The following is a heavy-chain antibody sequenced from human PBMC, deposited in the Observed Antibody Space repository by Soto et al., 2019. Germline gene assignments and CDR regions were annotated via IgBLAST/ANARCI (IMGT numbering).Heavy chain of an antibody. V-gene: IGHV3-53*01. Sequence: PSETLSLTCTVSGGSISSYYWSWIRQPPGKGLEWIGFIYYSGSTYYADSVKGRFTISRDNSKNTLYLQMNSLRAEDTAVYYCARNYYDSSGGFDYWGQGTLVTVSS. CDR1: GGSISSYY. D-gene: IGHD3-22*01. CDR3: ARNYYDSSGGFDY. CDR2: IYYSGST. J-gene: IGHJ4*02.